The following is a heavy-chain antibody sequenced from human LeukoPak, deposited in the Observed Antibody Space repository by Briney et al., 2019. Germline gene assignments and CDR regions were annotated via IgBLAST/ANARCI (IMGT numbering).Heavy chain of an antibody. V-gene: IGHV3-48*03. CDR3: ALLAVASDFDY. CDR1: GFPFSIYE. CDR2: IGSSGTTI. Sequence: GGPLRLSCAVSGFPFSIYEMNWVRQAPGKGLEWVSNIGSSGTTIYYADSVKGRFSISRDNAKNSPYLQMNSLRVEDTAVYYCALLAVASDFDYWGQGALVTVSS. J-gene: IGHJ4*02. D-gene: IGHD6-19*01.